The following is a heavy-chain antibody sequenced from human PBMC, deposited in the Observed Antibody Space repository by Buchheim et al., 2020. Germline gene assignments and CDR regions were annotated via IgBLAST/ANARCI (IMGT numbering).Heavy chain of an antibody. J-gene: IGHJ4*02. V-gene: IGHV3-33*01. CDR3: ARDVGSVAGYFDY. Sequence: QVQLVESGGGVVEPGRSLRLSCAASEFTFSSYGMHWARQAPGKGLEWVAVVWHDGSKKYYADSVRGRFTISSDNSKNTLYFQMSTLRAEDTAVYYCARDVGSVAGYFDYWGQGTL. D-gene: IGHD6-19*01. CDR1: EFTFSSYG. CDR2: VWHDGSKK.